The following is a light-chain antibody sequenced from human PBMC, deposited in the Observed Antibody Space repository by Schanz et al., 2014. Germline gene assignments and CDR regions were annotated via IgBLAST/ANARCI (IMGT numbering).Light chain of an antibody. CDR3: SSYAGSNTAYV. CDR1: SSDVGGYNY. Sequence: QSALTQPPSASGSPGQSVTISCTGTSSDVGGYNYVSWYQHHPGRAPKLMIYEVNKRPSGVPDRFSGSKSGNTASLTVSGLQSEDEADYYSSSYAGSNTAYVFGTGTKLTVL. V-gene: IGLV2-8*01. CDR2: EVN. J-gene: IGLJ1*01.